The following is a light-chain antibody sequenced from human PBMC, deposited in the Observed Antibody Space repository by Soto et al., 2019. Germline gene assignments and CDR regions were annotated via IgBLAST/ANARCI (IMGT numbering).Light chain of an antibody. V-gene: IGLV1-44*01. CDR2: SNN. J-gene: IGLJ3*02. Sequence: LTQPPSASGTPGQRVTISCSGSSSNIGSNTVNWYQQLPGTAPKLLIHSNNQRPSGVPDRFSGSKSGTSASLAISGLQSEDEADYYCAAWDDSLNGWVFGGGTKVTVL. CDR1: SSNIGSNT. CDR3: AAWDDSLNGWV.